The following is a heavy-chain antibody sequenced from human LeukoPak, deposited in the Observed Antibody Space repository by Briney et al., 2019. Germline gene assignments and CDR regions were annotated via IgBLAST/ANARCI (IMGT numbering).Heavy chain of an antibody. CDR1: GFTFSNFD. D-gene: IGHD3-22*01. V-gene: IGHV3-30*18. CDR2: ISYDGSDK. CDR3: ANGQSSGTMGGY. J-gene: IGHJ4*02. Sequence: GGSLRLSCAASGFTFSNFDMHWVRQAPGKGLEWVAVISYDGSDKYYADSVKGRFTVSRDNSKNTLYLQMNSLRADDTAVYYCANGQSSGTMGGYWGQGTLVTVSS.